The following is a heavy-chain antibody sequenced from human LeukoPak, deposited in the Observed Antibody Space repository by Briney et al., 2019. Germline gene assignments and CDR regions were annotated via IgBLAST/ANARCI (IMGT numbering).Heavy chain of an antibody. CDR1: GGSISSYY. CDR3: ARSKYGDYPDY. CDR2: IYYSGST. D-gene: IGHD4-17*01. V-gene: IGHV4-59*01. J-gene: IGHJ4*02. Sequence: PSETLSLTCTVSGGSISSYYWRWVRQPPGKGLEWVGYIYYSGSTNYNPSLKSRVTISVDTSKNQFSLKLSSVTAADTAVYYCARSKYGDYPDYWGQGTLVTVSS.